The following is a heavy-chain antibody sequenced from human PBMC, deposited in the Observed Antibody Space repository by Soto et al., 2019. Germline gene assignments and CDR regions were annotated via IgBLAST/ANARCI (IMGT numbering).Heavy chain of an antibody. J-gene: IGHJ6*02. CDR1: GGTFSSYA. V-gene: IGHV1-69*01. CDR3: AGCWRVVTPEYYYYGMDV. D-gene: IGHD2-21*02. CDR2: IIPIFGTA. Sequence: QVQLVQSGAEVKKPGSSVKVSCKASGGTFSSYAISWVRQAPGQGLEWMGGIIPIFGTANYAQKFQGRVTITADESTWTDYMELSSLRSEDTAVYYCAGCWRVVTPEYYYYGMDVWGQGTKVTVSS.